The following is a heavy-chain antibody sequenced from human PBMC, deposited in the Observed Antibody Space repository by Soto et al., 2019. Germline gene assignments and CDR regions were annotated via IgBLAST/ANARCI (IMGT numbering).Heavy chain of an antibody. CDR2: INHSGST. CDR1: GGSFSGYY. V-gene: IGHV4-34*01. Sequence: PSETLSLTCAVSGGSFSGYYWSWIRQPPGKGLEWIGEINHSGSTNYNPSLKSRVTISVDTSKNQFSLKLSSVTAADTAVYYCARGGKIFGVVKRNWFDPWGQGTLVTVSS. J-gene: IGHJ5*02. CDR3: ARGGKIFGVVKRNWFDP. D-gene: IGHD3-3*01.